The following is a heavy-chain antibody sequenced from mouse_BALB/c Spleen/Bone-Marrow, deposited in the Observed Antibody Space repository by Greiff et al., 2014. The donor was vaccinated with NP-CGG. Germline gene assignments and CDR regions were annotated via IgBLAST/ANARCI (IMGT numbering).Heavy chain of an antibody. CDR1: GYTFTDYY. Sequence: VQLKESGPELGKPGTLVKMSCKASGYTFTDYYMMWGRPSHGKSLEWIGNINPNTDGTFYNQKFKGKATLTVDKSSSTAYMQLNSLTSEDSAVYYCARSRYFDDWGQGTTLTVSS. CDR3: ARSRYFDD. J-gene: IGHJ2*01. D-gene: IGHD3-3*01. CDR2: INPNTDGT. V-gene: IGHV1-26*01.